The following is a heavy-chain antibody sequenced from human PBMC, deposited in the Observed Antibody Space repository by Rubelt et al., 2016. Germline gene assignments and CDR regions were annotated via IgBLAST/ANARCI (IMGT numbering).Heavy chain of an antibody. V-gene: IGHV4-39*02. CDR3: ARDQPDPLDFDY. CDR1: GGSISSSSYY. J-gene: IGHJ4*02. CDR2: IHYRGST. Sequence: QLQLQESGPGLVKPSETLSLTCTVSGGSISSSSYYWGWIRQPPGKGLEWIGSIHYRGSTYYNPSLKILFTISVDTAKNQFSRKLSSVTAADTAVYYCARDQPDPLDFDYWGQGTLVTVSS.